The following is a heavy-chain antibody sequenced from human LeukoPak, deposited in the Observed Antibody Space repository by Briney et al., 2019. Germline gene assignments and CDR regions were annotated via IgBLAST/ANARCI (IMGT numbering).Heavy chain of an antibody. V-gene: IGHV3-53*01. J-gene: IGHJ4*02. Sequence: GSLRLSCAASGFTVSSNYMSWVRQAPGKGLEWVSVIYSGGSTYYADSVKGRFTISRDNSKNTLYLQMNSLRAEDTAVYYCARAPKVCSGGSCYSGWGQGTLVTVSS. CDR3: ARAPKVCSGGSCYSG. CDR1: GFTVSSNY. D-gene: IGHD2-15*01. CDR2: IYSGGST.